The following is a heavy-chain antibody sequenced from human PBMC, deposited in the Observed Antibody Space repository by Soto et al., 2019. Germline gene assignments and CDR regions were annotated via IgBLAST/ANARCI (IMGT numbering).Heavy chain of an antibody. J-gene: IGHJ4*02. D-gene: IGHD3-22*01. CDR3: ARVTDYYESSGYFDY. V-gene: IGHV3-7*01. Sequence: EVQLVESGGRMVQPGGSLRLSCAASGFTFSSYWMSWVRQAPGKGLEWVANIKQDGSEKYYVDSVKGRFTISRDNAKNSLNLQMNSLRAEDTAVYYCARVTDYYESSGYFDYWGQGTLVTVSS. CDR2: IKQDGSEK. CDR1: GFTFSSYW.